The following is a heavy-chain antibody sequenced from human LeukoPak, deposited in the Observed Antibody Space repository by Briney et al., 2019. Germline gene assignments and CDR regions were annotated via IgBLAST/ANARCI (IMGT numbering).Heavy chain of an antibody. Sequence: PAETLSLTCAVYGGSFSGYYWSWIRQPPGKGLEWIGEINHSGSTNYNPSLKSRVTISVDTSKNQFSLKLSSVTAADTAVYYCARSLGGRRGALDYWGQGTLVTVSS. D-gene: IGHD3-10*01. CDR3: ARSLGGRRGALDY. CDR2: INHSGST. J-gene: IGHJ4*02. CDR1: GGSFSGYY. V-gene: IGHV4-34*01.